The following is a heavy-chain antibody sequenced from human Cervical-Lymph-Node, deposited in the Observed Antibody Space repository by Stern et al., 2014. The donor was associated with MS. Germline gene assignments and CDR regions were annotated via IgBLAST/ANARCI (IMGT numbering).Heavy chain of an antibody. CDR3: AADRADTAMAFDY. Sequence: QMQLVQSGPEVKKPGTSVKVSCKASGFTFTSSAVQWVRQARGQRLEGIGWIVVGSGNTNYAQKFQERVTITRDMSTSTAYMELSSLRSEDTAVYYCAADRADTAMAFDYWGQGTLVTVSS. J-gene: IGHJ4*02. CDR2: IVVGSGNT. D-gene: IGHD5-18*01. CDR1: GFTFTSSA. V-gene: IGHV1-58*01.